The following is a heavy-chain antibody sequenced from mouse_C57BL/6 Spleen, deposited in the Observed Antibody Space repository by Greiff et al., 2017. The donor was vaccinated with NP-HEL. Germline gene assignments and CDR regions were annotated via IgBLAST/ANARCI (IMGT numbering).Heavy chain of an antibody. J-gene: IGHJ2*01. CDR3: ARSYDGYWGRYFDY. D-gene: IGHD2-3*01. CDR2: INPNNGGT. Sequence: EVQLQQSGPELVKPGASVKISCKASGYTFTDYYMNWVKQSHGKSLEWIGDINPNNGGTSYNQKFKGKATLTVDKSSSTAYMELRSLTSEDSAVYYCARSYDGYWGRYFDYWGQGTTLTVSS. V-gene: IGHV1-26*01. CDR1: GYTFTDYY.